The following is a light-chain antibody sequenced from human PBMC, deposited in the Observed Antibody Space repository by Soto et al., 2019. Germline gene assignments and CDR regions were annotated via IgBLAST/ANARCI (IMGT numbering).Light chain of an antibody. CDR1: SSDVGAYNY. J-gene: IGLJ1*01. CDR3: SSFTSSSTRL. Sequence: QSALTQSASVSGSPGQSITISCTGTSSDVGAYNYVSWYQQHPGKAPKLIIYDVSNRPSGVSNRFSGSKSGNTASLTISALQAEDEADYYCSSFTSSSTRLFGTGTKLTVL. CDR2: DVS. V-gene: IGLV2-14*01.